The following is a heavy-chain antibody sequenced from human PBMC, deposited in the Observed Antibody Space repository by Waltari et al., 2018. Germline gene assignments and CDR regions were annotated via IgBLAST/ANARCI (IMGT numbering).Heavy chain of an antibody. Sequence: QVQLVESGGGVVQPGTSLRLSCAASGFTFRSYAMQWVRQAPGKGLEWVAVSCYYGIDKSYAEYWKGRFTISRDNSRNTLFLQMNGLRDEDTAVYFCSRDKRTGTSLTDAFDIWGQGTMVTVSS. CDR1: GFTFRSYA. D-gene: IGHD1-1*01. CDR3: SRDKRTGTSLTDAFDI. CDR2: SCYYGIDK. V-gene: IGHV3-33*01. J-gene: IGHJ3*02.